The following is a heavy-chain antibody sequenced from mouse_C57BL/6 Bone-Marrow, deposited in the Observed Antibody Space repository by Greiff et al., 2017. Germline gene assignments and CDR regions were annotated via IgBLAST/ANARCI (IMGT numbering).Heavy chain of an antibody. V-gene: IGHV1-50*01. CDR3: ARSGLLLSFPCGYFDV. CDR1: GYTFTSYW. CDR2: IDPSDSYT. Sequence: QVQLQQPGAELVKPGASVKLSCKASGYTFTSYWMQWVKQRPGQGLEWIGEIDPSDSYTNYNQKFKGKATLTVDTSSSTAYMQLSSLTSEDSAVYYGARSGLLLSFPCGYFDVWGTGTTVTVSS. J-gene: IGHJ1*03. D-gene: IGHD2-3*01.